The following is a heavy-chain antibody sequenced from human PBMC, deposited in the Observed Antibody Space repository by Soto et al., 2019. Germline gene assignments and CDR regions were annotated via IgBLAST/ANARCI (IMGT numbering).Heavy chain of an antibody. CDR3: ARGSPVRANWNFDY. J-gene: IGHJ4*02. CDR2: VFYSGSI. CDR1: GGSINGYY. Sequence: SETLSLTCTVSGGSINGYYWNWIRQPPGQGLEWIGYVFYSGSINYNPSLRNRVTISVDTANNQFSLTLISVTAADTAVYYCARGSPVRANWNFDYWGQGTQVPVS. D-gene: IGHD1-20*01. V-gene: IGHV4-59*01.